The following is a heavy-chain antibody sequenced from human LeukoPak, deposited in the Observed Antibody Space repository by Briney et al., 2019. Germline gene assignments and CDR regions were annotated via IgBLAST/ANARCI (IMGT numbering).Heavy chain of an antibody. CDR3: ARGGRVREDY. D-gene: IGHD2-15*01. Sequence: PGGSLRLSCAASGFTFSSYAMHWVRQAPGKGLEWVAVISYDGSNKYYADSVKGRFTISRDNSKNTLYLQMNSLRAEDTAVYYCARGGRVREDYRGQGTLVTVSS. CDR1: GFTFSSYA. CDR2: ISYDGSNK. V-gene: IGHV3-30*04. J-gene: IGHJ4*02.